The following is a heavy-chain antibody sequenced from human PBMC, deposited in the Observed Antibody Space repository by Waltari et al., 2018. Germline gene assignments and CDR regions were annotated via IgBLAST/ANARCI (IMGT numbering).Heavy chain of an antibody. D-gene: IGHD2-8*01. CDR2: IYTSGST. CDR1: GGSISSGSYY. Sequence: QVQLQESGPGLVKPSQTLSLTCPVSGGSISSGSYYWSWIRQPAGKGLEWIGYIYTSGSTNYNPSLKSRVTISVDTSKNQFSLKLSSVTAADTAVYYCARDPMVSHYYYYGMDVWGQGTTVTVSS. CDR3: ARDPMVSHYYYYGMDV. J-gene: IGHJ6*02. V-gene: IGHV4-61*09.